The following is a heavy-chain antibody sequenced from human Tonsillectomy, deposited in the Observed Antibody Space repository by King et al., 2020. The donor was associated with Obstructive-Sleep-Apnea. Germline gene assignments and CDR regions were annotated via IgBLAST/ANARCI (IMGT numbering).Heavy chain of an antibody. CDR3: ARNVGVATTFGYLDY. V-gene: IGHV5-51*01. CDR2: IYPGDSDT. Sequence: QLVQSGAEMRKPGESLKISCKVYGYSFTSKWIAWVRQMPGRGLELMGVIYPGDSDTTYSPSFQGQVTLSVDKSTNTAHLQWSRLKASDTAIYYCARNVGVATTFGYLDYWGQGTLVTVSS. D-gene: IGHD2/OR15-2a*01. CDR1: GYSFTSKW. J-gene: IGHJ4*02.